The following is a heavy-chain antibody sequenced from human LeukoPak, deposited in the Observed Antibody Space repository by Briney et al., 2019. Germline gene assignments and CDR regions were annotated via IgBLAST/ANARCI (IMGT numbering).Heavy chain of an antibody. Sequence: PSETLSLTCAVYGGSFSGDYWSWIRQPPGKGLEWIGEINHSGSTNYNPSLKSRVTISVDTSKNQFSLKLSSVTAADAAVYYCARVRSWIQLWLPKYYFDYWGQGTLVTVSS. V-gene: IGHV4-34*01. CDR2: INHSGST. CDR1: GGSFSGDY. J-gene: IGHJ4*02. CDR3: ARVRSWIQLWLPKYYFDY. D-gene: IGHD5-18*01.